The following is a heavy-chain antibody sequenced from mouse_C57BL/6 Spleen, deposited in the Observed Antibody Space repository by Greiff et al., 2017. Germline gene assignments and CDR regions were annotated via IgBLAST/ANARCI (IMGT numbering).Heavy chain of an antibody. CDR3: ARATGTGSPDY. V-gene: IGHV1-59*01. J-gene: IGHJ2*01. CDR2: IDPSDSYT. CDR1: GYTFTSYW. D-gene: IGHD4-1*01. Sequence: VKLQQPGAELVRPGTSVKLSCKASGYTFTSYWMHWVKQRPGQGLEWIGVIDPSDSYTNYNQKFKGKATLTVDTSSSTAYMQLSSLTSEDSAVYYCARATGTGSPDYWGQGTTLTVSS.